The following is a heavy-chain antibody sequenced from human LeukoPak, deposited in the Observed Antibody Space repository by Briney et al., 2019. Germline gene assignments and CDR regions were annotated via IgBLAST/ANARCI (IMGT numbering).Heavy chain of an antibody. CDR3: ARVARGYGYGLDY. CDR1: GGTFSSYA. J-gene: IGHJ4*02. CDR2: IIPIFGTA. D-gene: IGHD5-18*01. Sequence: SVKVSCKASGGTFSSYAISWVRQAPGQGLEWMGGIIPIFGTANYAQKFQGRVTITTDESTSTAYMELSSLRSEDTAVYYCARVARGYGYGLDYWGQGPLVTVSS. V-gene: IGHV1-69*05.